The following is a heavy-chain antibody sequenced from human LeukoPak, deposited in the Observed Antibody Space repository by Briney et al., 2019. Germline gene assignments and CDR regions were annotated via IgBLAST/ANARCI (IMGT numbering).Heavy chain of an antibody. Sequence: GGSLRLSCAASGFTFTTYAMSWVRQAPGKGLEWVSTVSNSGVDTSYADSVRGRFTIARDNSRNTVFLQINSLRAEDTAVYYCAKSHSVAQRGYFDYWGQGTLVTVSS. J-gene: IGHJ4*02. D-gene: IGHD4-23*01. CDR2: VSNSGVDT. CDR1: GFTFTTYA. CDR3: AKSHSVAQRGYFDY. V-gene: IGHV3-23*01.